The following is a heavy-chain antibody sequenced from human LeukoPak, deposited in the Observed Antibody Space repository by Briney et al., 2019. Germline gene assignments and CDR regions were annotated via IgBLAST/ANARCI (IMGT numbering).Heavy chain of an antibody. D-gene: IGHD3-22*01. V-gene: IGHV4-4*07. CDR2: IYTRGST. Sequence: PSETLSLXCAVSGGSITSYYWSWIRQPAGKGLEWIGRIYTRGSTNYNPSLKSRVTVSVDTSRNQFSLKLTSVTAADTAVYYCAGEGHYYDSTGYYYGGEDYWGQGTLVTVSS. CDR3: AGEGHYYDSTGYYYGGEDY. J-gene: IGHJ4*02. CDR1: GGSITSYY.